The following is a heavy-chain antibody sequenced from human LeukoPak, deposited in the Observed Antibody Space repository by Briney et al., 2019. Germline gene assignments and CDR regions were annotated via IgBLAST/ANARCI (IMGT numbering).Heavy chain of an antibody. CDR1: GFTFDDYA. Sequence: GRSLRLSCAASGFTFDDYAMHWVRQAPRKGLEWVSGISWNSGSIGYADSVKGRFTISRDNAKNSLYLQMNSLRAEDTALYYCAKVHSSGAGVFDYWGQGTLVTVSS. CDR2: ISWNSGSI. CDR3: AKVHSSGAGVFDY. V-gene: IGHV3-9*01. D-gene: IGHD6-19*01. J-gene: IGHJ4*02.